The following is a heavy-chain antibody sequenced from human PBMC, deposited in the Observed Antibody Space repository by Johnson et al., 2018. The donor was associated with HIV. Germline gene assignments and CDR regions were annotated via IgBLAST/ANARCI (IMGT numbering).Heavy chain of an antibody. D-gene: IGHD6-13*01. V-gene: IGHV3-23*01. J-gene: IGHJ3*02. CDR1: RFTFSIYA. CDR2: ISGSGGST. Sequence: AQLMESGGGLVQPGGSLRLSCAASRFTFSIYAMTWVRQAPGKGLEWVSGISGSGGSTYYADSVKGRFSISRDNAKNSLFLQMNNRRGEDTALYYCARAEYGYSSSWYGTFDIWGRGKMVTVSS. CDR3: ARAEYGYSSSWYGTFDI.